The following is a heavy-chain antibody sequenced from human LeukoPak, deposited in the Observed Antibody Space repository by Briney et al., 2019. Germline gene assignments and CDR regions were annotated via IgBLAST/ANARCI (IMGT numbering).Heavy chain of an antibody. V-gene: IGHV3-74*01. D-gene: IGHD3-16*01. J-gene: IGHJ4*02. CDR1: GFTFSSYW. CDR3: ASSLGPDY. CDR2: INPDGSST. Sequence: GGSLRLSCAASGFTFSSYWMHWVRQAPGKGLVWVSHINPDGSSTTYADSVKGRFTISRDNAKNTLYLQMNRLRAEDTAVYYCASSLGPDYWGLGTLASVSS.